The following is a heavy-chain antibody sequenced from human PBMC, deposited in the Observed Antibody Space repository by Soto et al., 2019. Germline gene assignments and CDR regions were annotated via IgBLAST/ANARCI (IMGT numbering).Heavy chain of an antibody. Sequence: ASVKVSCTASGYTFTSYGISWVRQAPGQGLEWMGWISAYNGNTNYAQKLQGRVTMTTDTSTSTAYMELRSLRSDDTAVYYCARGLITIFGVVMGYFDYWGQGTLVTVSS. CDR2: ISAYNGNT. J-gene: IGHJ4*02. CDR3: ARGLITIFGVVMGYFDY. D-gene: IGHD3-3*01. V-gene: IGHV1-18*01. CDR1: GYTFTSYG.